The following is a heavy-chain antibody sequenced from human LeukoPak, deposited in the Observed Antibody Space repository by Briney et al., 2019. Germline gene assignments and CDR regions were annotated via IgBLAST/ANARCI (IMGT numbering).Heavy chain of an antibody. J-gene: IGHJ2*01. CDR2: ISGSGRTT. CDR3: AKSQRHIVVVTAIPLWYFDL. Sequence: PGGSLRLSCAASGFTFTNYAMSWVRQTPGKGLEWVSAISGSGRTTYYADSVKGRFTISRDNSKNTLYLQMNSLRAEDTAVYYCAKSQRHIVVVTAIPLWYFDLWGRGTLVTVSS. CDR1: GFTFTNYA. V-gene: IGHV3-23*01. D-gene: IGHD2-21*02.